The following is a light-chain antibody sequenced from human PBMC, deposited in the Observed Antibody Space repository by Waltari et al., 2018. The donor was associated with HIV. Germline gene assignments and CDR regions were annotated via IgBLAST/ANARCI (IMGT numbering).Light chain of an antibody. J-gene: IGLJ2*01. Sequence: SYEVTQPPSVCVSPGQTASITCSGHTLGNKYTAWYQQKPGQSPVLVIYEDNKRRSGTPERFSGSNSGDTATLTISGTQAMDEADYYCQAWDSSTVVFGGGTRLTVL. CDR3: QAWDSSTVV. CDR2: EDN. V-gene: IGLV3-1*01. CDR1: TLGNKY.